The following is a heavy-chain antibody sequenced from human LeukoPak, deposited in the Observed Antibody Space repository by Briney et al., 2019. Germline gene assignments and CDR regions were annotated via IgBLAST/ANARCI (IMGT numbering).Heavy chain of an antibody. CDR2: IDQSGGRN. CDR3: ARDVEGGTFDI. D-gene: IGHD3-16*01. J-gene: IGHJ3*02. V-gene: IGHV3-7*05. CDR1: GCTFSRFW. Sequence: PGGSLRLSCAASGCTFSRFWMNWVRQAPGRGLEWVANIDQSGGRNNYVDSVKGRFTISRDNAKNSLFLEMSSLRADDTAVYFCARDVEGGTFDIWGQGTTVTVSS.